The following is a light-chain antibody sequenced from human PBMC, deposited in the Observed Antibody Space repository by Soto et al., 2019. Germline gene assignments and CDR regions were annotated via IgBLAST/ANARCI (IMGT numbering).Light chain of an antibody. CDR2: LGS. J-gene: IGKJ4*01. CDR3: MQALQTPFT. V-gene: IGKV2-28*01. Sequence: DTVMTQSPLSLSVTPGEPASISCRSSQSLLHSNGNTYLDWYLQEPGQSPQLLIYLGSTRASGVPDRFSGSGSGTDFTLRISRVEAEDVGVYYCMQALQTPFTFGGGTKVDIK. CDR1: QSLLHSNGNTY.